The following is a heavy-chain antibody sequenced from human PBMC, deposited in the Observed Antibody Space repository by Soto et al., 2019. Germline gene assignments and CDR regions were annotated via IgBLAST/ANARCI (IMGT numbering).Heavy chain of an antibody. J-gene: IGHJ4*02. CDR3: AKVSSGWYDY. D-gene: IGHD6-19*01. CDR1: GFTFSSYG. Sequence: GGSLRLSCAASGFTFSSYGMSWVRQAPGKGLEWVSGISGGGLSTYYADSVKGRFTISRDNSKNTLYLQMSSLRAEDTAVYYCAKVSSGWYDYWGQGTLVTVSS. CDR2: ISGGGLST. V-gene: IGHV3-23*01.